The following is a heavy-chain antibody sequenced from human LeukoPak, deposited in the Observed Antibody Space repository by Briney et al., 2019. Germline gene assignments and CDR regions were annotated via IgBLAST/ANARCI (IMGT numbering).Heavy chain of an antibody. Sequence: GASVKVSCKASGYTFTSYGISWVRQAPGQGLEWMGWISADKTNTNYAQNLQGRVTVTTDTSTSTAYMELRSLRPDDTAVYYCARRAAVVGPLYYFDNWGQGTLITVSS. CDR2: ISADKTNT. J-gene: IGHJ4*02. CDR1: GYTFTSYG. V-gene: IGHV1-18*01. D-gene: IGHD6-19*01. CDR3: ARRAAVVGPLYYFDN.